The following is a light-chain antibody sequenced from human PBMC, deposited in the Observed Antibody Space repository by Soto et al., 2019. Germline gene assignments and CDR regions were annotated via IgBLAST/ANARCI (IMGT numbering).Light chain of an antibody. CDR2: AAS. CDR3: QSYNGAPAT. J-gene: IGKJ4*01. Sequence: DIQLTQSPSSLSASVGDRVTITCLASQDISIYLAWCHQKPGKVPNLLIYAASTLQSGVPSRFRGSKSVTDFTLTISSLQPEDGAPYYCQSYNGAPATFGGGTKVEIE. V-gene: IGKV1-27*01. CDR1: QDISIY.